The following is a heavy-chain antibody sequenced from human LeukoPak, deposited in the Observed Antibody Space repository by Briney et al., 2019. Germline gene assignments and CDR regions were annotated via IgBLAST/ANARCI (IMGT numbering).Heavy chain of an antibody. CDR2: INPNSGGT. V-gene: IGHV1-2*02. CDR3: ARGPHFHYSGSGSLQHWFDP. J-gene: IGHJ5*02. D-gene: IGHD3-10*01. Sequence: GASVKVSCKASGYTFTDYYMHWVRQAPGQGHEWMGWINPNSGGTKYAQKLQGRVTMTRDTSISTAYMELSRLTSGDTAVYYCARGPHFHYSGSGSLQHWFDPWGQGTLVTVSS. CDR1: GYTFTDYY.